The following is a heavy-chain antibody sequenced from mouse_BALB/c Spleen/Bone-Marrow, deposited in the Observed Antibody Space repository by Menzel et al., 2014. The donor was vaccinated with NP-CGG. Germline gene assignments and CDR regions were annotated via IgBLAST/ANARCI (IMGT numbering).Heavy chain of an antibody. CDR3: ARERYYGNGRTFEY. CDR2: INSNGGST. Sequence: VNVVESGGGLVQPGGSLKLSCAASGFTFSSYGMSWVRQTPDKRLELVATINSNGGSTYYPDSVKGQFTISRDNAKNTLYLQMSSLKSEDTAMYYCARERYYGNGRTFEYWGQGTTLTVSS. J-gene: IGHJ2*01. V-gene: IGHV5-6-3*01. CDR1: GFTFSSYG. D-gene: IGHD1-1*01.